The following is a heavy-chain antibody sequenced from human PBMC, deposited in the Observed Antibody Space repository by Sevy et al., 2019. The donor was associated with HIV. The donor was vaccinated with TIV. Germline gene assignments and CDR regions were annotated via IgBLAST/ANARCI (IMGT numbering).Heavy chain of an antibody. CDR2: ISYDGGVK. Sequence: GESRKISCAASGFTFSIYAMHWVRQAPDKGLEWVAVISYDGGVKYFADSVKGRVTISRDNSKNTLYLQMNSLRPEDTAVYYCARDLPSAVINPFYYYGLDVWGQGTTVTVSS. J-gene: IGHJ6*02. V-gene: IGHV3-30*04. CDR3: ARDLPSAVINPFYYYGLDV. D-gene: IGHD3-22*01. CDR1: GFTFSIYA.